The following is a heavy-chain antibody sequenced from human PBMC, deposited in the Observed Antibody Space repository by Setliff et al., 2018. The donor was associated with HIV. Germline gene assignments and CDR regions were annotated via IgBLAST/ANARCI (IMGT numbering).Heavy chain of an antibody. CDR3: ATGLPLVQDHYYYMDV. J-gene: IGHJ6*03. CDR2: INPSNGAT. D-gene: IGHD4-17*01. Sequence: ASVKVSCKASGCTFTSTYIHWVRQSPGQGLEWMAIINPSNGATTYAQKFQGRVTLTRDTSASTAHMDLSSLRSEDTAVYYCATGLPLVQDHYYYMDVWGKGTTVTVSS. V-gene: IGHV1-46*01. CDR1: GCTFTSTY.